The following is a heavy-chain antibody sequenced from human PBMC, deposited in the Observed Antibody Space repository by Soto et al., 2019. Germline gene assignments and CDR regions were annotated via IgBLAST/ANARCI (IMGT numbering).Heavy chain of an antibody. CDR2: LYSGGTT. D-gene: IGHD3-10*01. CDR1: GFTVSSTY. Sequence: EVQLAESGGGLVQPGGSLRLSCEASGFTVSSTYMNWVRQAPGKGLEWVSVLYSGGTTYYADSVKGRFTISIDNSKNTLYRQINSLRAEDTAVYYCARDRGGGFDAFDIWGQGTMVTVSS. CDR3: ARDRGGGFDAFDI. J-gene: IGHJ3*02. V-gene: IGHV3-66*01.